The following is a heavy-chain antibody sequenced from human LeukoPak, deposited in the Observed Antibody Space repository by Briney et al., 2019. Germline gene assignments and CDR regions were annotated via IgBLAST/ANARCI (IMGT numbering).Heavy chain of an antibody. J-gene: IGHJ4*02. CDR2: MNPNSGNT. Sequence: ASVKVSCKASGYTFTSYDINWVRQATGQGLEWMGWMNPNSGNTGYAQKFQGRVTITRNTSISTAYMELSSLRSEDTAVYYCAKVVNSGYYYYFDYWGQGTLVTVSS. D-gene: IGHD3-22*01. CDR1: GYTFTSYD. V-gene: IGHV1-8*03. CDR3: AKVVNSGYYYYFDY.